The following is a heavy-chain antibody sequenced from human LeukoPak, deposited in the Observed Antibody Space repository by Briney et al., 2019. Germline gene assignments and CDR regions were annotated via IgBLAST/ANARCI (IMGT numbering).Heavy chain of an antibody. V-gene: IGHV4-34*01. CDR3: ASTHYDFWSVKV. D-gene: IGHD3-3*01. Sequence: SETLSLTCAVYGGSFSGYYWSWIRQPPGKGLEWIGEINHSGSTNYNPSLKSRVTISVDTSKNQFSLKLSSVTAADTAVYYCASTHYDFWSVKVWGKGTTVTVSS. CDR1: GGSFSGYY. CDR2: INHSGST. J-gene: IGHJ6*04.